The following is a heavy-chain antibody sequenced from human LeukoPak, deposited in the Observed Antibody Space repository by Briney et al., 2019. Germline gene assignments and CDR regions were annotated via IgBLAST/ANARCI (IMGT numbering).Heavy chain of an antibody. D-gene: IGHD3-22*01. CDR2: IVVGSGNT. Sequence: SVKLSCKASGFTFTSSAVQWVRLARGQRLEWIGWIVVGSGNTNYAQKFQERVTITRDMSTSTAYMELSSLRSEDTAVYYCAASPDYYDSSGYSYYFDYWGQRTMVAVSS. CDR1: GFTFTSSA. CDR3: AASPDYYDSSGYSYYFDY. J-gene: IGHJ4*02. V-gene: IGHV1-58*01.